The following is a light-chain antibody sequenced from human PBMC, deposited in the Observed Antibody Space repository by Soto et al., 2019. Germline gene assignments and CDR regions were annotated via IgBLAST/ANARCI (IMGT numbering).Light chain of an antibody. J-gene: IGLJ2*01. V-gene: IGLV2-11*01. CDR2: EVS. Sequence: QSPLTQPRSVSGSPGQSVTISCTGTSSDVGDYNYVSWYQQHPGKAPKFIIYEVSKRPSGVPDRFSGSKSGNTASLTISGLQAEDEADYYCCSYAGTYTVVFGGGTKLTVL. CDR1: SSDVGDYNY. CDR3: CSYAGTYTVV.